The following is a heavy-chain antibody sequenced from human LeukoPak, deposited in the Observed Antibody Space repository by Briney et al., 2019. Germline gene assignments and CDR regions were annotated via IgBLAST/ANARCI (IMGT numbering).Heavy chain of an antibody. V-gene: IGHV4-59*01. J-gene: IGHJ4*02. CDR1: GGSISSYY. CDR3: AGSYGSGSPLDY. D-gene: IGHD3-10*01. Sequence: SETLSLTCTVSGGSISSYYWSWIRQPPGKGLEWIWYIYYSGSTNYNPSLKSRVTISVDTSKNQFSLKLSSVTAADTAVYYCAGSYGSGSPLDYWGQGTLVTVSS. CDR2: IYYSGST.